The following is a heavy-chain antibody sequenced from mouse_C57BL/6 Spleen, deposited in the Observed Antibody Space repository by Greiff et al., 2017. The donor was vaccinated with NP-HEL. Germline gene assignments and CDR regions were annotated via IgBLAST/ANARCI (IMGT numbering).Heavy chain of an antibody. CDR3: ARGGYYGSRYYFDY. CDR1: GFTFSDYG. CDR2: ISSGSSTI. Sequence: EVMLVESGGGLVKPGGSLKLSCAASGFTFSDYGMHWVRQAPEKGLEWVAYISSGSSTIYYADTVKGRFTISRDNAKNTLFLRMTSLRSEDTAMYYCARGGYYGSRYYFDYWGQGTTLTVSS. J-gene: IGHJ2*01. D-gene: IGHD1-1*01. V-gene: IGHV5-17*01.